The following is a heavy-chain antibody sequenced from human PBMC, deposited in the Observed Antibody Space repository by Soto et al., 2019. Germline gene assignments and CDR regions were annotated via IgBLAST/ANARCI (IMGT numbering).Heavy chain of an antibody. CDR1: GYTFTSYY. CDR3: ARARIAAAGTRYYYYGMDV. V-gene: IGHV1-46*01. J-gene: IGHJ6*02. CDR2: INPSGGST. Sequence: QVQLVQSGAEVKKPGASVKVSCKASGYTFTSYYMHWVRQAPGQGLEWMGIINPSGGSTSYAQKFQGRVTMTRDTSTSTVYMELSSLRSEDTAVYYCARARIAAAGTRYYYYGMDVWGQGTTVTVSS. D-gene: IGHD6-13*01.